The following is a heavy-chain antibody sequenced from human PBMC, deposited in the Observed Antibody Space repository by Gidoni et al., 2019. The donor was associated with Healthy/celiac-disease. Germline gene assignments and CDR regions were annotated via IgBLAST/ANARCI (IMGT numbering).Heavy chain of an antibody. Sequence: QVQLVESGGGVVQPGRYLRLSCAASGFTFSSYGMHWVRQAPGKGLEWVAVIWYDGSNTYYADSVKGRFTISRDNSKNTLYLQMNSLRAEDTAVYYCARETLGGFDIWGQGTMVTVSS. D-gene: IGHD3-16*01. V-gene: IGHV3-33*01. CDR3: ARETLGGFDI. J-gene: IGHJ3*02. CDR2: IWYDGSNT. CDR1: GFTFSSYG.